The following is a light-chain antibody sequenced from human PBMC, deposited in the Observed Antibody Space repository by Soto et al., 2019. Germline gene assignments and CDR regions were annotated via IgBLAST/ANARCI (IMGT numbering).Light chain of an antibody. CDR3: ATWDDTLSGPV. CDR1: TSNIGNNF. Sequence: QSVLTQAPSASETPGQRVTISCSGSTSNIGNNFVYWYQQLPRAAPRLVMYRNDKRPTGVPDRFSGSKSGTSASLAISGLRSEDEADYHCATWDDTLSGPVFGGGTKLTVL. J-gene: IGLJ2*01. V-gene: IGLV1-47*01. CDR2: RND.